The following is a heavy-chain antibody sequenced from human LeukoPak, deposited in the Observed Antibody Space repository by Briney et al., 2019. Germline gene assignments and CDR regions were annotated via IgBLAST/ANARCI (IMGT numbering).Heavy chain of an antibody. CDR1: GGSISSSSYY. J-gene: IGHJ5*02. CDR2: IYYSGST. D-gene: IGHD3-10*01. V-gene: IGHV4-39*07. CDR3: ARRGQRRNWFDP. Sequence: SETLSLTCTVSGGSISSSSYYWGWIRQPPGKGLEWIGSIYYSGSTYYNPSLKSRVTISVDTSKNQFSLKLSSLTAADTAVYYCARRGQRRNWFDPWGQGTLVTVSS.